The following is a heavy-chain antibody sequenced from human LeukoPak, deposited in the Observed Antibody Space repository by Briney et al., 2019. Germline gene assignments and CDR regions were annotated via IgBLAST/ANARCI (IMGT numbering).Heavy chain of an antibody. CDR3: ARDYGYGTSYFDY. CDR2: ISSDERTT. CDR1: GFTFSNYG. V-gene: IGHV3-30*03. J-gene: IGHJ4*02. D-gene: IGHD5-18*01. Sequence: GGSLRLSCVASGFTFSNYGMHWARQAPGKGLEWVAVISSDERTTYYADSVKGRFTISRDNSKNTLYLQMNSLRAEDTAVHYCARDYGYGTSYFDYWGQGTLVTVSS.